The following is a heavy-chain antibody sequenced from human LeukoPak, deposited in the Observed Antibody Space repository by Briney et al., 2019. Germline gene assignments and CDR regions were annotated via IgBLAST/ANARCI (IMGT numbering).Heavy chain of an antibody. CDR3: ARVRYSSSWQKKSEYNWFDP. CDR2: ISAYNGNT. D-gene: IGHD6-13*01. J-gene: IGHJ5*02. Sequence: ASVKVSGKASGYTFTSYGISWVRQAPGQGLEGMGWISAYNGNTNYAQKLQGRVTMTTDTSTSTAYMELRSLRSDDTAVYYCARVRYSSSWQKKSEYNWFDPWGQGTLVTVSS. V-gene: IGHV1-18*01. CDR1: GYTFTSYG.